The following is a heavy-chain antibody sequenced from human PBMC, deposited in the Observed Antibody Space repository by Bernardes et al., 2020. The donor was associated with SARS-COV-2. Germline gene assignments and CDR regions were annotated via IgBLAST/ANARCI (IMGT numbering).Heavy chain of an antibody. V-gene: IGHV1-69*04. J-gene: IGHJ6*02. CDR2: IIPILRVA. CDR3: ARDEGNSYGIDV. Sequence: SVKVSCKASGGTFNNYTISWVRQAPGQGLEWMGRIIPILRVANYAQNFQDRVTITADKSTTTAYMELSSLRSEDTAVYYCARDEGNSYGIDVWGQGTTVTVSS. CDR1: GGTFNNYT.